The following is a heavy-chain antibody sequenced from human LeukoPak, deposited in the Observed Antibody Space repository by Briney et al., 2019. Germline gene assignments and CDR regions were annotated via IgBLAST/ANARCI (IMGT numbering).Heavy chain of an antibody. Sequence: PGGSLRLSCAASGFTVSSNYMSWVRQAPGKGLEWVSVIYSGGSTYYADSVKGRFTISRDNSKNTLYLQMNSLRAEDTAVYYCARDAYCSSTSCYTYFDYWGQGTLVTVSS. CDR1: GFTVSSNY. D-gene: IGHD2-2*02. CDR2: IYSGGST. CDR3: ARDAYCSSTSCYTYFDY. J-gene: IGHJ4*02. V-gene: IGHV3-66*01.